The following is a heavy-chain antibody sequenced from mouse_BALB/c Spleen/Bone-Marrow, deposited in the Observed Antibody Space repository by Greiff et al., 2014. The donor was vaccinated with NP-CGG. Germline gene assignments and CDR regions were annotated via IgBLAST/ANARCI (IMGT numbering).Heavy chain of an antibody. Sequence: VQLVESGPGLVAPSQSLSITCTVSGFSLTNYGVHWVRQPPGKGLEWLGIIWAGGTTNYNSALMSRLSITKDNSKSQVFFKMXXXXXXDTAMYYCARDRGDGNGAMDCWGQGTSVTVSS. D-gene: IGHD2-1*01. CDR2: IWAGGTT. CDR3: ARDRGDGNGAMDC. V-gene: IGHV2-9*02. CDR1: GFSLTNYG. J-gene: IGHJ4*01.